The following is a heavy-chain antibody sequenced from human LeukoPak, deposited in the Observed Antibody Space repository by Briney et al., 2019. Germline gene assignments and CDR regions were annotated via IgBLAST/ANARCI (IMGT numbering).Heavy chain of an antibody. J-gene: IGHJ6*02. CDR3: ARDTTVTTFDYYYGMDV. Sequence: RSGGSLRLSCAASGFTFSDYYMSWIRQAPGKGLEWVSYISSSGSTIYYADSVKGRFTISRDNAKNSLYLQMNSLRAEDTAVYSCARDTTVTTFDYYYGMDVWGQGTTVTVSS. V-gene: IGHV3-11*01. CDR2: ISSSGSTI. D-gene: IGHD4-17*01. CDR1: GFTFSDYY.